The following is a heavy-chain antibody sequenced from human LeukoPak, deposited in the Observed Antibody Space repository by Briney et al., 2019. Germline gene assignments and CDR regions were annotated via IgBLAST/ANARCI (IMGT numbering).Heavy chain of an antibody. CDR3: ARLLSGYDYFAMVYFDY. D-gene: IGHD5-12*01. CDR1: GYTFTGYY. CDR2: INPNSGGT. Sequence: ASVKVSCKASGYTFTGYYMHWVRQAPGQGLEWMGWINPNSGGTNYAQQFQGRVTMTRDTSISTAYMELTRLTSDDTAVYYCARLLSGYDYFAMVYFDYWGQGTLVTVSS. J-gene: IGHJ4*02. V-gene: IGHV1-2*02.